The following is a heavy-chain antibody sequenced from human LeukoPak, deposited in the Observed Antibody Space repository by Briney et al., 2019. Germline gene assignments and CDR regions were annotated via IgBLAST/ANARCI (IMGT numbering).Heavy chain of an antibody. CDR3: AKDKGIAAAPLDYMDV. D-gene: IGHD6-13*01. CDR2: ISGSGGST. Sequence: GGSLRLSCAASGFTFSSYGMHWVRQAPGKGLEWVSGISGSGGSTYYADSVKGRFTISRDNSKNTLYLQMNSLRAEDTAAYYCAKDKGIAAAPLDYMDVWGKGTTVTVSS. CDR1: GFTFSSYG. J-gene: IGHJ6*03. V-gene: IGHV3-23*01.